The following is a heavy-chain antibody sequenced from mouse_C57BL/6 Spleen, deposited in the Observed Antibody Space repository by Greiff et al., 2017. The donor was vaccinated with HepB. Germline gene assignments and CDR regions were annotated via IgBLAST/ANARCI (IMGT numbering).Heavy chain of an antibody. CDR3: ARGDYGSFAY. CDR1: GYAFSSSW. J-gene: IGHJ3*01. CDR2: IYPGDGDT. Sequence: QVQLQQSGPELVKPGASVKISCKASGYAFSSSWMNWVKQRPGKGLEWIGRIYPGDGDTNYNGKFKGKATLTADKSSSTAYMQLSSLTSEDSAVYFCARGDYGSFAYWGQGTLVTVSA. D-gene: IGHD1-1*01. V-gene: IGHV1-82*01.